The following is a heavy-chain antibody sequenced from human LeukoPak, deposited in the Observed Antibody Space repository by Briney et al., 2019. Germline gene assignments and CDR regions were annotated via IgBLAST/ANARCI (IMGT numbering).Heavy chain of an antibody. Sequence: ASVKVSCKASGYTFTSYDINWVRQATGQGLEWMGWMNPNSGNTGYAQKFQGRVTMTRNTSISTAYMELSSLRSEDTAVYYCASAVRGVSIYYYYYMDVWGKGTTVTISS. CDR3: ASAVRGVSIYYYYYMDV. CDR2: MNPNSGNT. CDR1: GYTFTSYD. V-gene: IGHV1-8*01. D-gene: IGHD3-10*01. J-gene: IGHJ6*03.